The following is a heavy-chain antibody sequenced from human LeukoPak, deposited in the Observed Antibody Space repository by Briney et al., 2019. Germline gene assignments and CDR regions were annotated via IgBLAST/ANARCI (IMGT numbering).Heavy chain of an antibody. CDR1: GFTFSSYA. Sequence: PGRSLRLSCAASGFTFSSYAMHWVRQAPGKGLEWVAVISYDGSNKYYVDSVKGRFTISRDNSKNSLYLQMNSLRAEDTAVYYCARDQGIGYCSGGSCPYGMDVWGQGTTVTVSS. J-gene: IGHJ6*01. V-gene: IGHV3-30*04. D-gene: IGHD2-15*01. CDR3: ARDQGIGYCSGGSCPYGMDV. CDR2: ISYDGSNK.